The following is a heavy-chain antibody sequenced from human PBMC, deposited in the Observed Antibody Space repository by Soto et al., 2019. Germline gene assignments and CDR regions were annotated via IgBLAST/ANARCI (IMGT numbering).Heavy chain of an antibody. D-gene: IGHD3-10*02. CDR1: GFTFSSYG. Sequence: QVQLVESGGGVVQPGRSLRLSCAASGFTFSSYGMHWVRQAPGKGLEWVAVIRYDGSNIYYADSVKGRFTISRDNSKNTLYLQMNSLRAEGTAVYYCARDPNMFEIGWFDPWGQGTLVTVSS. CDR2: IRYDGSNI. J-gene: IGHJ5*02. CDR3: ARDPNMFEIGWFDP. V-gene: IGHV3-33*01.